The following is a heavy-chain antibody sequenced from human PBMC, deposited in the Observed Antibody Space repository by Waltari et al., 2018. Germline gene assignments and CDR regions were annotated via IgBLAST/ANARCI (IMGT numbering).Heavy chain of an antibody. CDR3: AKEAPMEIDY. CDR2: IHHRGST. CDR1: GYSISSDYY. V-gene: IGHV4-38-2*02. Sequence: QVQLQESGPGLVKPSETLSLTCAVSGYSISSDYYWGWIRQLPGKGLEWIGSIHHRGSTFYNPSLKSRVTLSVDPSKNHFSLKLTSVTAADTAVYYCAKEAPMEIDYWGQGTLVTVSS. J-gene: IGHJ4*02. D-gene: IGHD1-1*01.